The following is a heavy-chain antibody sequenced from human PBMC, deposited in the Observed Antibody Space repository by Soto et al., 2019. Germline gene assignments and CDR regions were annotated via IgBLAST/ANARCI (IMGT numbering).Heavy chain of an antibody. CDR1: GFTFSSYG. V-gene: IGHV3-30*18. Sequence: GSLRLSCAASGFTFSSYGMHWVRQAPGKGLEWVAVISYDGSNKYYADSVKGRFTISRDNSKNTLYLQMNSLRAEDTAVYYCAKDRYSNYEGDPWGQGTLVTVSS. D-gene: IGHD4-4*01. J-gene: IGHJ5*02. CDR3: AKDRYSNYEGDP. CDR2: ISYDGSNK.